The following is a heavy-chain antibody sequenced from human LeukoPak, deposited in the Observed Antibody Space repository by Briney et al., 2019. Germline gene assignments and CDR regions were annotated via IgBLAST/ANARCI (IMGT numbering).Heavy chain of an antibody. CDR1: GFTFSSYG. D-gene: IGHD3-16*02. CDR3: ARTRDDYVWGSYRYPDY. CDR2: IWYDGSNK. V-gene: IGHV3-33*01. J-gene: IGHJ4*02. Sequence: PGGSLRLSCAASGFTFSSYGMHWVRQAPGKGLEWVAVIWYDGSNKYYADSVKGRFTISRDNSKNTLYLQMNSLRAEDTAVYYCARTRDDYVWGSYRYPDYWGQGTLVTVSS.